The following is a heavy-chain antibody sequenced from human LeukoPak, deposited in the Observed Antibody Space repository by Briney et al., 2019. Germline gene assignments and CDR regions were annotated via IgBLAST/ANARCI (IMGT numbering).Heavy chain of an antibody. CDR3: ARDHYDYVWGSYRPTYYFDY. J-gene: IGHJ4*02. CDR1: GFTFSSCA. CDR2: ISGSGGST. Sequence: GSLGLSCAASGFTFSSCAMNWVRQAPGKGLEWVSAISGSGGSTYYADSVKGRFTISRDNSKNTLWLQMNSLRAEDTAVYYCARDHYDYVWGSYRPTYYFDYWGQGTLVTVSS. V-gene: IGHV3-23*01. D-gene: IGHD3-16*02.